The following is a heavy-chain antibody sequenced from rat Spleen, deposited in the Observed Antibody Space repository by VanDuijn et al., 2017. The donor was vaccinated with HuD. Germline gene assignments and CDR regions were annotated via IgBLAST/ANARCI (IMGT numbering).Heavy chain of an antibody. CDR2: MWYDGDT. J-gene: IGHJ4*01. CDR1: GFSLTSYS. D-gene: IGHD1-1*01. Sequence: QVQLKESGPGLVQPSKTLSLTCTVSGFSLTSYSVSWVRQPSGKGPEWMGRMWYDGDTAYNSTLKSRLSISRDTSKNQVFLKMNSLQTDDTGTYYCTREAQPSLLQSYVMDAWGQGTSVTVSS. V-gene: IGHV2-63*01. CDR3: TREAQPSLLQSYVMDA.